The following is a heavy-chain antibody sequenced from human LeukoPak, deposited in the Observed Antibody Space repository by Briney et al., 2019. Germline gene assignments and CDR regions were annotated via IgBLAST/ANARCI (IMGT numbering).Heavy chain of an antibody. CDR3: ANIRGYCSGGSCSDY. D-gene: IGHD2-15*01. CDR1: GYTFTGYY. J-gene: IGHJ4*02. Sequence: ASVKVSCKASGYTFTGYYMHWVRQAPGQGLGWMGWINPNSGGTNYAQKFQGRVTMTRDTSISTAYMELSRLRSDDTAVYYCANIRGYCSGGSCSDYWGQGTLVTVSS. CDR2: INPNSGGT. V-gene: IGHV1-2*02.